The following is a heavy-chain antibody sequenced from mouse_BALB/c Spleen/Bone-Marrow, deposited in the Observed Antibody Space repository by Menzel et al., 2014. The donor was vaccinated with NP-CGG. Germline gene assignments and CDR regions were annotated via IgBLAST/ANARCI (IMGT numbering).Heavy chain of an antibody. CDR3: ARLEGNYGSTFAY. J-gene: IGHJ3*01. CDR1: GYSFTSYW. V-gene: IGHV1-61*01. Sequence: QVQLQQSGAEPVRPGASVKLSCKASGYSFTSYWMNWVKQRPGQGLEWIGMIHPSDTETRLNQRFRDKATLTVDKSSSTAYMQLSSPTSEDSAVYYCARLEGNYGSTFAYWGQGTLVTVSA. CDR2: IHPSDTET. D-gene: IGHD1-1*01.